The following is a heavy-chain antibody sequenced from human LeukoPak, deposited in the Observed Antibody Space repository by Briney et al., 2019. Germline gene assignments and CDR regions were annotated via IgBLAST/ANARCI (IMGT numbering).Heavy chain of an antibody. Sequence: SETLSLTCTVSGGSISSGSYYWIWIRQPAGKGLEWIGRIYTSGSTNYNPSLKSRVSISVDTPKNQFSLKLSSVTAADPAVYYCAREDGDYEVDYWGQGPLVPVSS. V-gene: IGHV4-61*02. CDR3: AREDGDYEVDY. D-gene: IGHD4-17*01. CDR2: IYTSGST. CDR1: GGSISSGSYY. J-gene: IGHJ4*02.